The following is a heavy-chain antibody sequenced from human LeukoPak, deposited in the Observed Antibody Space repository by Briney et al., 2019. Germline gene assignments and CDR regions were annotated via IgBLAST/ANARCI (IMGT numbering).Heavy chain of an antibody. CDR3: ARDLVSYDGSGSYYMGQNYYYYYYYMDV. CDR1: GYTFTMYD. CDR2: MNPNSGNT. Sequence: RSSVTVSYTASGYTFTMYDINWVRQAAGQGLEWVGWMNPNSGNTAYAQQFQGRVTITRNTSISTAYMDLSSLISENSAVYYCARDLVSYDGSGSYYMGQNYYYYYYYMDVWGKGTTVTVSS. J-gene: IGHJ6*03. V-gene: IGHV1-8*01. D-gene: IGHD3-10*01.